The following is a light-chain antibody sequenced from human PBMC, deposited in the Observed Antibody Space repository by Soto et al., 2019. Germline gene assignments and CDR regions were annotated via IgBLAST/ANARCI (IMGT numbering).Light chain of an antibody. CDR1: QSISSW. J-gene: IGKJ2*01. CDR2: KSS. CDR3: QQYNSYSGT. Sequence: DIQMTQSPSTLSASVGDRVTITCRASQSISSWLAWYQQKPGKAPKLLIYKSSSLESGVPSRCSGSGSGTEFTRTISSLQPDDFATYYCQQYNSYSGTFGQGTKLEIK. V-gene: IGKV1-5*03.